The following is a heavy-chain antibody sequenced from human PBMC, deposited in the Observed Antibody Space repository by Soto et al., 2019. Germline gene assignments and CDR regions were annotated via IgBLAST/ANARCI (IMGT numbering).Heavy chain of an antibody. J-gene: IGHJ6*02. CDR1: GFTFSSYG. Sequence: GGSLRLSCAASGFTFSSYGMHWVRQAPGKGLEWVAVIWYDGSNKYYADSVKGRFTISRDNSKNTLYLQMNSLRAEDTAVYYCARTYCSSTSCLYYYYYGMDVWGQGTTVTVSS. D-gene: IGHD2-2*01. V-gene: IGHV3-33*01. CDR3: ARTYCSSTSCLYYYYYGMDV. CDR2: IWYDGSNK.